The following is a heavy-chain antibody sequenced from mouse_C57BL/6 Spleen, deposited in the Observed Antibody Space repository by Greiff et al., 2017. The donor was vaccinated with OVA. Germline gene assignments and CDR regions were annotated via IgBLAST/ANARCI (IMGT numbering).Heavy chain of an antibody. D-gene: IGHD1-1*01. CDR2: IWSDGST. J-gene: IGHJ4*01. V-gene: IGHV2-6-1*01. Sequence: VKLVESGPGLVAPSQSLSITCTVSGFSLTSYGVHWVRQPPGKGLEWLVVIWSDGSTTYNSALKSRLSISKDNSKSQVFLKMNSLQTDDTAMYYCARHEDGRSSYYAMDYWGQGTSVTVSS. CDR1: GFSLTSYG. CDR3: ARHEDGRSSYYAMDY.